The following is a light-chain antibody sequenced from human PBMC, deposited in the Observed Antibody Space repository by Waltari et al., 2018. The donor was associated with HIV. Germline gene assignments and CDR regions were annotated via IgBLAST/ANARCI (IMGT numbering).Light chain of an antibody. V-gene: IGKV3-15*01. Sequence: ENVMTQSPATLSVSTGERATFTCRASQNVNINLAWYQQKPGQAPRLLISDASSRATGVPARFSGSGSGTEFTLTISSLQSEDFAVYFCQQYANWPVTFGQGTRLEIK. CDR3: QQYANWPVT. CDR2: DAS. CDR1: QNVNIN. J-gene: IGKJ5*01.